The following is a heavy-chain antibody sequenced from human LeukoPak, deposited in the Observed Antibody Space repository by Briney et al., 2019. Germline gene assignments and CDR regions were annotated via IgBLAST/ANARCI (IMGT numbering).Heavy chain of an antibody. Sequence: GASVKVSCKASGYTFTGYYMHWVRQAPGQGLEWMGWINPNSGGTNYPQKFQGWVTMTRDTSISTAYMELSRPRSDDTAVYYCARGRPWLVLRGGGQYFQHWGQGTLVTVSS. J-gene: IGHJ1*01. CDR3: ARGRPWLVLRGGGQYFQH. CDR1: GYTFTGYY. V-gene: IGHV1-2*04. CDR2: INPNSGGT. D-gene: IGHD6-19*01.